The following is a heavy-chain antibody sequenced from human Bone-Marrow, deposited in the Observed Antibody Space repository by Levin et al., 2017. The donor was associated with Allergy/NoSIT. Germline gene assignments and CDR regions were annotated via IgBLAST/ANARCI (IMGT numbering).Heavy chain of an antibody. CDR1: GFTFSSYA. CDR3: ARDYDSSGYYRFDY. CDR2: ISYDGSNK. J-gene: IGHJ4*02. D-gene: IGHD3-22*01. Sequence: PGGSLRLSCAASGFTFSSYAMHWVRQAPGKGLEWVAVISYDGSNKYYADSVKGRFTNSRDNSKNTLYLQMNSLRAEDTAVYYCARDYDSSGYYRFDYWGQGTLVTVSS. V-gene: IGHV3-30-3*01.